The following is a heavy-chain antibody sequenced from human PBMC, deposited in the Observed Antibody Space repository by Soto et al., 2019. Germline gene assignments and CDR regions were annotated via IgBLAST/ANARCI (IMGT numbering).Heavy chain of an antibody. CDR3: ATVFDH. V-gene: IGHV3-74*01. CDR1: GITFSGYW. CDR2: VDSDGSGT. J-gene: IGHJ4*02. Sequence: EVQLVESGGGSVQPGGSLRLSCVASGITFSGYWMHWVRQVPGKGLVWVARVDSDGSGTSYADSVKGRFTISRDNAKNTLYLHMNRLRVEDTAVYYCATVFDHWGQGIPVTVSS.